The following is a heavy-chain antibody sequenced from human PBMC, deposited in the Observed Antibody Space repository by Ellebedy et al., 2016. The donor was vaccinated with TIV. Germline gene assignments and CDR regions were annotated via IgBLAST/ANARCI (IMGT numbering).Heavy chain of an antibody. D-gene: IGHD3-9*01. J-gene: IGHJ4*02. Sequence: GESLKISCAASGFNFRSYWMTWVRQAPGKGPEWVAIVSYDGRGKNYADSVKGRFTISRDNSKSTLYLQMNSLTLEDTAVYYCARGDTLTVYPQVLDYWGQGTLVTVSS. CDR1: GFNFRSYW. CDR2: VSYDGRGK. V-gene: IGHV3-30*01. CDR3: ARGDTLTVYPQVLDY.